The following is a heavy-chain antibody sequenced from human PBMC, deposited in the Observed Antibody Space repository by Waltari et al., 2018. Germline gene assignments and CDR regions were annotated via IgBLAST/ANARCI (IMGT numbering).Heavy chain of an antibody. J-gene: IGHJ4*02. CDR2: ITGNDNT. D-gene: IGHD3-10*01. Sequence: QVQLVQSGAEMKKPGASVTLSCKASGYTVFAYPIHWVRQAPGQRLEWMGWITGNDNTKYSQRFQGRVTITRDRSASTTYMDVSTLRSEDTAVYYCASGRERSYGSANYYQLDYWGQGTLVTVSS. V-gene: IGHV1-3*01. CDR3: ASGRERSYGSANYYQLDY. CDR1: GYTVFAYP.